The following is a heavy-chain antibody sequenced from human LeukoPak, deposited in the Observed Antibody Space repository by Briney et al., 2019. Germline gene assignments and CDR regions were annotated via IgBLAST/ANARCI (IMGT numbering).Heavy chain of an antibody. CDR3: AKSVAPYCSGGSCFDAFDI. J-gene: IGHJ3*02. D-gene: IGHD2-15*01. V-gene: IGHV3-23*01. CDR1: GFTFSSYS. CDR2: ISHSGATT. Sequence: GGSLRLSCAASGFTFSSYSMNWVRQAPGKGLEWVSAISHSGATTYYADSVKGRFTISRDNSKNTLYLQMNSLRAEDTAVYYCAKSVAPYCSGGSCFDAFDIWGQGTMVTVSS.